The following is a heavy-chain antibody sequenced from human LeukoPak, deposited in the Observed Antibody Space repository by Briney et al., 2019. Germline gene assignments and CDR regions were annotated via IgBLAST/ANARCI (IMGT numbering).Heavy chain of an antibody. CDR2: ISGSGGTA. D-gene: IGHD3-22*01. V-gene: IGHV3-23*01. Sequence: GGSLRLSCAASGFSFGIYAMGSVRQARGKGLEWVSAISGSGGTAYYADSVECRFPISRDNSNNTLYLEMNSLRAEDTAVYYCAKKGYYDGSGYYMYYFDHWGQGVLVTVSS. CDR1: GFSFGIYA. CDR3: AKKGYYDGSGYYMYYFDH. J-gene: IGHJ4*02.